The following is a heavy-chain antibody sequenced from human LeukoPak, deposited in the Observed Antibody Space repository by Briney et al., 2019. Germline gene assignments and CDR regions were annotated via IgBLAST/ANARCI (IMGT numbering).Heavy chain of an antibody. J-gene: IGHJ6*03. D-gene: IGHD5-18*01. Sequence: SETLSLTCTVSGGSISSYYWSWIRQPAGKGLEWIGRMYTSGSTDYNPSLKSRVTMSLDTSKNQLSLKLSSVTAADTAVYYCARGYSYYYYYMDVWGKGTTVTVSS. CDR2: MYTSGST. CDR3: ARGYSYYYYYMDV. V-gene: IGHV4-4*07. CDR1: GGSISSYY.